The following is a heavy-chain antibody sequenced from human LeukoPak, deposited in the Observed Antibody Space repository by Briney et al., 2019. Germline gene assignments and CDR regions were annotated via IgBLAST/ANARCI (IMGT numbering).Heavy chain of an antibody. CDR2: ISSSSSTI. CDR3: ARPDDSSGYYYLFDY. CDR1: GFTFSSYN. D-gene: IGHD3-22*01. J-gene: IGHJ4*02. Sequence: GGSLRLSCAASGFTFSSYNMNWVRQAPGKGLEWISYISSSSSTIYYADSVKGRFTISRDNAKNSLYLQMNSLRAEDTAVYYCARPDDSSGYYYLFDYWGQGTLVTVSS. V-gene: IGHV3-48*01.